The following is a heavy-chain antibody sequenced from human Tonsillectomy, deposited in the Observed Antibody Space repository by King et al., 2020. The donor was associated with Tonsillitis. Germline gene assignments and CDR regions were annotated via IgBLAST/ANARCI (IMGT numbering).Heavy chain of an antibody. V-gene: IGHV3-23*04. CDR3: ANLYYYDSSGNAFDI. CDR1: GFTFSIYA. CDR2: ISDSGGST. Sequence: VQLVESGGGLVQPGGSLRLSCAASGFTFSIYAMSWVRQAPGKGLEWVSTISDSGGSTYYADSVKGRFTISRDNPKNTLFLQMNSLRAEDTALYYSANLYYYDSSGNAFDIWGQGTMVTVSS. D-gene: IGHD3-22*01. J-gene: IGHJ3*02.